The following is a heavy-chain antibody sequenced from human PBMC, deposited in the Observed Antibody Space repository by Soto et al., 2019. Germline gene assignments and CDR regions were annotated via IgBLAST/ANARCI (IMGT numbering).Heavy chain of an antibody. CDR2: ISGSGDNT. V-gene: IGHV3-23*01. CDR3: AKDFLEGYSPYYSDD. CDR1: GFTFRSYA. D-gene: IGHD4-4*01. J-gene: IGHJ4*02. Sequence: EVQLLESGGGLIQPGGSLRLSCAASGFTFRSYAMTWVRQAPGKGLEWVSGISGSGDNTYYADSVKGRFTISRDNSKNTLYLQMNSLRGDDTALYFCAKDFLEGYSPYYSDDWGQGTLVTVSS.